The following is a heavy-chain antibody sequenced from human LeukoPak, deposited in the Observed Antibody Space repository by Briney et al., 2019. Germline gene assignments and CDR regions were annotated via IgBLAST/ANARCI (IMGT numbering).Heavy chain of an antibody. CDR2: IFHGVTT. CDR1: GSSINTPYY. J-gene: IGHJ4*02. V-gene: IGHV4-38-2*02. Sequence: SETLSLTCTVSGSSINTPYYWAWIRQPPGGGRGGIGNIFHGVTTFYNPSLMNRVAISVDTSKNQFSLKLTSVTAADTAVYYCARDATIAAPLMSWGQGTLVIVSS. D-gene: IGHD6-13*01. CDR3: ARDATIAAPLMS.